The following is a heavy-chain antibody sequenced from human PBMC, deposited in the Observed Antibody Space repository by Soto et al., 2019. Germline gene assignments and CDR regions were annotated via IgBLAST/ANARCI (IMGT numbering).Heavy chain of an antibody. CDR2: IIPIFGTA. Sequence: QVQLVQSGAEVKKPGSSVKVSCKASGGTFSSYAISWVRQAPGQGLEWMGGIIPIFGTANYAQKFQGRVTITADESTSTAYMELSSLRSEDTAVYYCARGYPYCSGGSCYPYYFDYWGQGTLVTVSS. D-gene: IGHD2-15*01. CDR3: ARGYPYCSGGSCYPYYFDY. V-gene: IGHV1-69*12. CDR1: GGTFSSYA. J-gene: IGHJ4*02.